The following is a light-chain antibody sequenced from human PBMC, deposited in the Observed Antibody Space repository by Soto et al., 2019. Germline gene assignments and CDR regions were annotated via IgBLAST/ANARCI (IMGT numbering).Light chain of an antibody. J-gene: IGKJ3*01. CDR3: QQRSNWPIT. CDR2: AAS. V-gene: IGKV3D-15*01. CDR1: QTVRSN. Sequence: RVMTQSPDTLSVSPGERATLSCRASQTVRSNLAWYQQKPGQAPRLLIYAASTRATGIPARFIGNGSGTEFTLTISSLEPEDFAVYYCQQRSNWPITFGPGTKVDIK.